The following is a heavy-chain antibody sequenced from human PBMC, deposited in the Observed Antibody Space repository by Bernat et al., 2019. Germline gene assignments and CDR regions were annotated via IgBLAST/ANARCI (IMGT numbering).Heavy chain of an antibody. CDR2: ISGSGGRT. D-gene: IGHD3-16*01. J-gene: IGHJ4*02. V-gene: IGHV3-23*04. CDR3: GKERISWGTFDY. CDR1: GFTFSTYA. Sequence: EVQLVESGGGLVQPGGSLRLSCAASGFTFSTYAMSWVRQAPGTGLEWVSAISGSGGRTYYEASMQRRFTISSNNYKNTLHQKMNSLRAEDTAVYYWGKERISWGTFDYWGQGTLVTVSS.